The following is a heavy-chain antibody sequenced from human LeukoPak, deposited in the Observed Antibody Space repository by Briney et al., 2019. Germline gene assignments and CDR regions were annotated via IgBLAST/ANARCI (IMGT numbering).Heavy chain of an antibody. Sequence: GASVKVSCKTSGYTFTGYHAHWVRQAPGQGLEWMGWFNANSGDTKYAQKFQGRVTMTRDTSIGTDYMELTSLISDDTAIYYCARDPYDGNYYFDYWGQGTLVTVAS. V-gene: IGHV1-2*02. J-gene: IGHJ4*02. CDR2: FNANSGDT. CDR3: ARDPYDGNYYFDY. D-gene: IGHD3-3*01. CDR1: GYTFTGYH.